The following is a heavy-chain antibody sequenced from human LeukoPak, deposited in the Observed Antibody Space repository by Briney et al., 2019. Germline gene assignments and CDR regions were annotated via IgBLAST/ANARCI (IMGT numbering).Heavy chain of an antibody. Sequence: GASVKVSCKASGYTFTSYDINWVRQATGQGLEWMGWMNPNSGNTGYAQKFQGRVTMTRNTSISTAYMELSSLRSEDTAVYYCARAHQGYSSSWYHRAGWFDPWGQGTLVTVSS. CDR1: GYTFTSYD. J-gene: IGHJ5*02. D-gene: IGHD6-13*01. CDR3: ARAHQGYSSSWYHRAGWFDP. CDR2: MNPNSGNT. V-gene: IGHV1-8*01.